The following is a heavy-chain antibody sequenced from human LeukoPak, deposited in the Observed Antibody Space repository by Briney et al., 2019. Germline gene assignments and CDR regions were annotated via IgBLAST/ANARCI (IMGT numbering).Heavy chain of an antibody. Sequence: SETLSLTCTVSGGSISSYYWTWIRQPPGKGLEWIGYIYYSGSTNYNPSLKSRVTMSVDTSKNQFSLKLSSVTAADTAVYYCARGGIVVVPAARRILGYWGQGTLVTVSS. CDR1: GGSISSYY. CDR2: IYYSGST. CDR3: ARGGIVVVPAARRILGY. D-gene: IGHD2-2*01. J-gene: IGHJ4*02. V-gene: IGHV4-59*01.